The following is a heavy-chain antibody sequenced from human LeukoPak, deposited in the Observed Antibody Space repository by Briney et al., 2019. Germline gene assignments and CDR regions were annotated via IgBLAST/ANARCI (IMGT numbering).Heavy chain of an antibody. CDR2: IYYSGST. CDR3: ARDSTLDSSGYRYNWFDP. D-gene: IGHD3-22*01. CDR1: GGSISSGDYY. J-gene: IGHJ5*02. Sequence: PSQTLSLTCTVSGGSISSGDYYWSWIRQPPGKGLEWIGYIYYSGSTYYNPSLKSRVTISVDTSKNQFSLKLSSVTAADTAVYYCARDSTLDSSGYRYNWFDPWGQGTLVTVSS. V-gene: IGHV4-30-4*01.